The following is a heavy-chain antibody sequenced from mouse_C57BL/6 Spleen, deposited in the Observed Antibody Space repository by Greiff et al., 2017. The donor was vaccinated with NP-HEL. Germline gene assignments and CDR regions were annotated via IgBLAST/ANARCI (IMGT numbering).Heavy chain of an antibody. J-gene: IGHJ4*01. CDR1: GFTFSSYA. CDR3: ARTPYSNYYAMDY. V-gene: IGHV5-4*03. Sequence: EVKLQESGGGLVKPGGSLKLSCAASGFTFSSYAMSWVRQTPEKRLEWVATISDGGSYTYYPDNVKGRFTISRDNAKNNLYLQMSHLKSEDTAMYYCARTPYSNYYAMDYWGQGTSVTVSS. CDR2: ISDGGSYT. D-gene: IGHD2-5*01.